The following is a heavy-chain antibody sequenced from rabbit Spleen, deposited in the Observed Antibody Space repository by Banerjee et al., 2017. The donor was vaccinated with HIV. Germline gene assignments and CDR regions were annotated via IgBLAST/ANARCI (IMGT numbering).Heavy chain of an antibody. CDR1: GFSFSSNYW. V-gene: IGHV1S40*01. D-gene: IGHD6-1*01. CDR3: ARDGDGGAYDFYL. CDR2: IYTGSGST. Sequence: QSLEESGGGLVKPGASLTLTCTASGFSFSSNYWICWVRQAPGKGLEWIGCIYTGSGSTYYATWAKGRFTISKTSSTTVTLQMTGLTAADTATYFCARDGDGGAYDFYLWGQGTLVTVS. J-gene: IGHJ4*01.